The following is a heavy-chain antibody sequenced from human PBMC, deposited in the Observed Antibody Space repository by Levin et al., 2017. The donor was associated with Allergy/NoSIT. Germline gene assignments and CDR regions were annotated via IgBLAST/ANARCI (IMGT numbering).Heavy chain of an antibody. CDR2: IYYSGDT. D-gene: IGHD2-15*01. Sequence: SETLSLTCSVSGGSIRSFYWSWIRQPPGKGLECIGYIYYSGDTNYNPSLKSRVTISVDTSKNQFSLKLRSVTAADTAVYYCARVSSPYCSGGTCSTEVSWYFDLWGRGTLVTVSS. CDR1: GGSIRSFY. V-gene: IGHV4-59*01. J-gene: IGHJ2*01. CDR3: ARVSSPYCSGGTCSTEVSWYFDL.